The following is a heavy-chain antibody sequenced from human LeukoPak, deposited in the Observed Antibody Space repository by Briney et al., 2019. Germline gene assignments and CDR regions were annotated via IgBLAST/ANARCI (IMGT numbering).Heavy chain of an antibody. Sequence: GESLKISCKGSGYSFSSYWIAWVRQMPGKGLEWMGVIDPFDSDTRYSPSFQGQVSISADKSTRTAYLQWNSLKASDTATYYCARPGYCSATTCRDFDSWGQGTLVIVSS. CDR1: GYSFSSYW. J-gene: IGHJ4*02. CDR3: ARPGYCSATTCRDFDS. V-gene: IGHV5-51*01. D-gene: IGHD2-15*01. CDR2: IDPFDSDT.